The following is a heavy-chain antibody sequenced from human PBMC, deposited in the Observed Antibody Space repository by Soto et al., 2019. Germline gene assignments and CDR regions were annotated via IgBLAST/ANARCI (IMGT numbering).Heavy chain of an antibody. CDR3: AKGGYYDSSGYLDWFDP. Sequence: EVQLLESGGGLVQPGGSLRLSCAASGFTFSSYAMSWVRQAPGKGLEWVSAISGSGGSTYYADSVKGRFTISRDNSKKTLYLQMNSLRAEDTAVYYCAKGGYYDSSGYLDWFDPWGQGTLVTVSS. CDR1: GFTFSSYA. V-gene: IGHV3-23*01. J-gene: IGHJ5*02. CDR2: ISGSGGST. D-gene: IGHD3-22*01.